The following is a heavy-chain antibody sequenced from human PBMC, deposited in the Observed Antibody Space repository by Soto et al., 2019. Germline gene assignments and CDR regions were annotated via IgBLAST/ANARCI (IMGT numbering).Heavy chain of an antibody. CDR1: GYTFTSYA. J-gene: IGHJ5*02. Sequence: ASVKVSCKASGYTFTSYAMHWVRQAPGQRLEWMGWINAGNGNTKYSQKFQGRVTITRDTSASTAYMEVSSLRSEDTAVYYCARDPMITFGGVIVPSNWFDPWGQGTLVTVSS. V-gene: IGHV1-3*01. CDR3: ARDPMITFGGVIVPSNWFDP. D-gene: IGHD3-16*02. CDR2: INAGNGNT.